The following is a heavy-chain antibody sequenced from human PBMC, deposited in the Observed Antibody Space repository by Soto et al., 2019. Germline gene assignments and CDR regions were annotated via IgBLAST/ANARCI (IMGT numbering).Heavy chain of an antibody. CDR3: ARGRSYDFWSGYPYYFDY. CDR1: GGSFSGYY. D-gene: IGHD3-3*01. Sequence: SETLSLTCAVYGGSFSGYYWSWIRQPPGKGLEWIGEINHSGSTNYNPSLKSRVTISVDTSKNQFSLKLSSVTAADTAVYYCARGRSYDFWSGYPYYFDYWGQGTLGTVSS. V-gene: IGHV4-34*01. CDR2: INHSGST. J-gene: IGHJ4*02.